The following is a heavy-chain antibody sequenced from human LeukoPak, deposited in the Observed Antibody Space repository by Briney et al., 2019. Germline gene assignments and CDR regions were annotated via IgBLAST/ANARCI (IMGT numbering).Heavy chain of an antibody. CDR1: GFTFGDCS. Sequence: GRSLRLSCTGSGFTFGDCSMTWVRQAPGKGLEWVGFIRRKSSGGTTEYAPSVKYRFTISRDDSKNIAYLQMNNLKTEDTGVYYCTGSGYYDFWSGTRWGQGPLVVVSS. J-gene: IGHJ4*02. D-gene: IGHD3-3*01. CDR3: TGSGYYDFWSGTR. V-gene: IGHV3-49*04. CDR2: IRRKSSGGTT.